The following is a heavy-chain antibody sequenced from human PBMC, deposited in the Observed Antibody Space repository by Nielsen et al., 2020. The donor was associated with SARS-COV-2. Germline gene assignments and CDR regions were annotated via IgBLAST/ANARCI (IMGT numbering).Heavy chain of an antibody. D-gene: IGHD2-15*01. Sequence: GGSLRLSCAASGFTFNTYWMSWVRQTPGKGLEWVANIKEDGSEHYYLNSVEGRFTISRNNAENSLYLQMNSLRAEDTAVYYCARDPNYGVVVVAATAPQTPDYGMDVWGQGTTVTVSS. J-gene: IGHJ6*02. CDR2: IKEDGSEH. CDR3: ARDPNYGVVVVAATAPQTPDYGMDV. CDR1: GFTFNTYW. V-gene: IGHV3-7*01.